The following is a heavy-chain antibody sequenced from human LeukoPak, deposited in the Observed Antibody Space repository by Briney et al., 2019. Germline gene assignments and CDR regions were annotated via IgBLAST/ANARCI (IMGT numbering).Heavy chain of an antibody. CDR1: GGTFSSYA. V-gene: IGHV1-69*13. CDR2: IIPIFGTA. CDR3: AKDGGSYSTDY. Sequence: SVKVSCKASGGTFSSYAISWVRQAPGQGLEWMGGIIPIFGTANYAQKFQGRVAITADESTSTAYMELSSLRSEDTAVYYCAKDGGSYSTDYWGQGTLVTVSS. D-gene: IGHD3-10*01. J-gene: IGHJ4*02.